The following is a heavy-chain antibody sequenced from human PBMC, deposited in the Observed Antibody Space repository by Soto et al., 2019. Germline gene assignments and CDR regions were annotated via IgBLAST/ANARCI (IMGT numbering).Heavy chain of an antibody. D-gene: IGHD5-12*01. CDR1: GFTFSSYG. J-gene: IGHJ6*02. Sequence: QVQLVESGGGVVQPGRSLRLSCAASGFTFSSYGMHWVRQAPGKGLEWVAVISYGGSNKYYADSVKGRFTISRDNSKNTLYLQMNSLRAEDTAVYYCATALEMATTYYYYYYGMDVWGQGTTVTVSS. CDR2: ISYGGSNK. V-gene: IGHV3-30*03. CDR3: ATALEMATTYYYYYYGMDV.